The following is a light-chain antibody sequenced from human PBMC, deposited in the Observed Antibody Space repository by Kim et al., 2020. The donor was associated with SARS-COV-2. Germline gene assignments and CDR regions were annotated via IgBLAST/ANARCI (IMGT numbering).Light chain of an antibody. J-gene: IGKJ3*01. CDR2: GAS. V-gene: IGKV3-15*01. Sequence: VSPGERATLSCRASQSVSSNLAWYQQKAGQAPRLFIYGASTRATGIPARFSGSGSGTEFTLTISSLQSEDFAVYYCQQYNNWPLTFGPGTKVDIK. CDR1: QSVSSN. CDR3: QQYNNWPLT.